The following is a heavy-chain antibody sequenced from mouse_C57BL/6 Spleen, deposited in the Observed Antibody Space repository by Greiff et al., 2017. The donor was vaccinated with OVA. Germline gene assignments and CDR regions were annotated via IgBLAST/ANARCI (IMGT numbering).Heavy chain of an antibody. V-gene: IGHV1-76*01. Sequence: VQLQQSGAELVRPGASVKLSCKASGYTFTDYYINWVKQRPGQGLEWIARIYPGSGNTYYNEKFKGKATLTAEKSSSTAYMQLSSLTSEDSAVYFCAREEDGSSSWYFDVWGTGTTVTVSS. CDR1: GYTFTDYY. D-gene: IGHD1-1*01. CDR2: IYPGSGNT. J-gene: IGHJ1*03. CDR3: AREEDGSSSWYFDV.